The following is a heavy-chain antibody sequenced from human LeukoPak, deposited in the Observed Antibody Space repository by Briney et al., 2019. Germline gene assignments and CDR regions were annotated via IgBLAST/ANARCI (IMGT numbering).Heavy chain of an antibody. D-gene: IGHD2-15*01. J-gene: IGHJ3*02. V-gene: IGHV3-30*02. CDR1: GFTFSSYG. CDR3: LVILTEPTSPSPDGLDI. Sequence: PGGSLRLSCAASGFTFSSYGMHWVRQAPGKGLEWVAFIRYDGSNKYYADSVKGRFTISRDNSKNTLYLQMNSLRAEDTAVYYCLVILTEPTSPSPDGLDIWGQGTMVTVSS. CDR2: IRYDGSNK.